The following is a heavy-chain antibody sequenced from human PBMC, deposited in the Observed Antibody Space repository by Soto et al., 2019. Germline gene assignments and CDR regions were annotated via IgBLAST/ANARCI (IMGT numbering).Heavy chain of an antibody. J-gene: IGHJ4*02. CDR3: ARDNQTHLGY. Sequence: VGSLRLSCAASGFTFSSYEMNWVRQAPGKGLEWVSYISSSGSTIYYADSVKGRFTISRDNAKNSLYLQMNSLRAEDTAVYYCARDNQTHLGYWGQGNLVTVSS. CDR2: ISSSGSTI. CDR1: GFTFSSYE. V-gene: IGHV3-48*03. D-gene: IGHD3-16*01.